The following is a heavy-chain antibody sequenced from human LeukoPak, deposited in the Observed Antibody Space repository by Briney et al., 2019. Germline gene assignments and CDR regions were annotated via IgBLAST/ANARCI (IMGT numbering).Heavy chain of an antibody. CDR1: GFTFSSYG. CDR2: IRYDGSNK. V-gene: IGHV3-30*02. J-gene: IGHJ4*02. Sequence: GGSLRLSCAASGFTFSSYGMHWVRQAPGKGLEWVAFIRYDGSNKYYADSVKGRFTISRDNSKNTLYLQMNSLRAEDTAVYYCAKDPYRSTNYFDYWGQGTLVTVSS. D-gene: IGHD2-21*01. CDR3: AKDPYRSTNYFDY.